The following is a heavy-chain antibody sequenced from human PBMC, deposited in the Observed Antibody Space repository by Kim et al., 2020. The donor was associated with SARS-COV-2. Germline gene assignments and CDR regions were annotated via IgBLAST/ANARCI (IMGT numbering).Heavy chain of an antibody. D-gene: IGHD3-16*02. J-gene: IGHJ4*02. CDR1: GGSISSGGYY. CDR2: IYYSGST. CDR3: ARGGHYVWGSYRYTLSPPHFDY. V-gene: IGHV4-31*11. Sequence: SETLSLTCAVSGGSISSGGYYWSWIRQHPGKGLEWIGYIYYSGSTYYNPSLKSRVTISVDTSKNQFSLKLSSVTAADTAVYYCARGGHYVWGSYRYTLSPPHFDYWGQGTLVTVSS.